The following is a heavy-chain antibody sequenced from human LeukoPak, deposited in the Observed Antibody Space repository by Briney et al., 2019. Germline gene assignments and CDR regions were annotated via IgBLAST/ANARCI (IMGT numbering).Heavy chain of an antibody. CDR1: GGSISSSSYY. Sequence: SETLSLTCTVSGGSISSSSYYWGWIRQPPGKGLEWIGSIYYSGSTYYNPSLKSRVTISVDTSKNQFSLKLSSVTAADTAVYYCARLGVTAWALFDYWGQGTLVTVSS. J-gene: IGHJ4*02. CDR2: IYYSGST. D-gene: IGHD2-21*02. V-gene: IGHV4-39*01. CDR3: ARLGVTAWALFDY.